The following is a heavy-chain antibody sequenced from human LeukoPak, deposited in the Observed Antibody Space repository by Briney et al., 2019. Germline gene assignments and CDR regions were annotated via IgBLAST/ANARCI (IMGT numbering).Heavy chain of an antibody. V-gene: IGHV4-61*02. CDR2: IYTSGST. D-gene: IGHD6-13*01. J-gene: IGHJ5*02. CDR3: ARWSWSGSSRWFDP. Sequence: PSETLSLTCTVSGGSISSGSYYWSWIRQPAGKGLEWIGRIYTSGSTKYNPSLKSRVTISVDTSKNQFSLKLNSVTAADTALYYCARWSWSGSSRWFDPWGQGTLVTVSS. CDR1: GGSISSGSYY.